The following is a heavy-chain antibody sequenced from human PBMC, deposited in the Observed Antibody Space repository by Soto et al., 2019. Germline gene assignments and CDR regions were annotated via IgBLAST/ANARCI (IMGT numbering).Heavy chain of an antibody. Sequence: GASVKVSCKASGGTFSSYAISWVRQARGQRLEWIVWIVVGSGNTNYAQKFQGILTVTADTSTTTVYMDLSSLTSEDSAVYWCARELYSCGGDCPYSMDYWGQGPLVTVTS. CDR1: GGTFSSYA. CDR3: ARELYSCGGDCPYSMDY. CDR2: IVVGSGNT. D-gene: IGHD2-21*02. J-gene: IGHJ4*02. V-gene: IGHV1-58*02.